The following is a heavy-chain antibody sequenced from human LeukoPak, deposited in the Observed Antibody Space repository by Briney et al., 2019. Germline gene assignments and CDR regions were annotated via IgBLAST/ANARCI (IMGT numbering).Heavy chain of an antibody. CDR1: GFTFSSYA. J-gene: IGHJ4*02. Sequence: PGGSLRLSCAASGFTFSSYAMHWVRQAPGKGLEWVAVISSDGSNKYYADSVKGRFTISRDNSKNTLYLQMNSLRPEDTAVYYCARGFVGCSTTSCLGLHYWGQGTLVTVSS. CDR2: ISSDGSNK. D-gene: IGHD2-2*01. V-gene: IGHV3-30-3*01. CDR3: ARGFVGCSTTSCLGLHY.